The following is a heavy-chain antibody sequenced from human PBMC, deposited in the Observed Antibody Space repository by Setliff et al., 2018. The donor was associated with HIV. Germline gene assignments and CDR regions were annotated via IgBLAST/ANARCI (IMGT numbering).Heavy chain of an antibody. D-gene: IGHD3-22*01. J-gene: IGHJ3*02. CDR3: ARDTEMITTTDAFDI. CDR2: VNTDGSST. CDR1: GFTFSSYW. V-gene: IGHV3-74*01. Sequence: LRLSCAASGFTFSSYWMHWVRQAPGEGLVWVARVNTDGSSTRYADSVNGRFTISRDNAKNTMYLEMNSLRAEDTAVYYCARDTEMITTTDAFDIWGQGTMVTVSS.